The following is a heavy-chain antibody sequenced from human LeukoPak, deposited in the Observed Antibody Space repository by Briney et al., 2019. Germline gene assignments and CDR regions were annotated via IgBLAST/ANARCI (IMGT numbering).Heavy chain of an antibody. CDR2: VYYSGST. CDR1: GGSVSSDGFY. CDR3: ARRLTRPERFDS. V-gene: IGHV4-61*08. D-gene: IGHD3-9*01. J-gene: IGHJ4*02. Sequence: PSETLSLTCTVSGGSVSSDGFYWTWIRQPPGKGLEWIGYVYYSGSTNYNPSLKSRVTISLGTSKNQFSLKLNSVTAADTAVFYCARRLTRPERFDSWGQGTLVTVSS.